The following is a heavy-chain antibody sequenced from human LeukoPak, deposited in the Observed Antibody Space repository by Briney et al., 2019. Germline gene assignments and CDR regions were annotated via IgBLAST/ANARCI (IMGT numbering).Heavy chain of an antibody. CDR1: GFTFTTYW. CDR2: ISSSGSTI. CDR3: AKALTGYPSDY. V-gene: IGHV3-48*04. Sequence: GGSLRLSCAASGFTFTTYWMSWVRQLPGKGLEWVSYISSSGSTIYYADSVKGRFTISRDNAKNTLNLQMNSLRAEDTAVYYCAKALTGYPSDYWGQGTLVTVSS. J-gene: IGHJ4*02. D-gene: IGHD3-9*01.